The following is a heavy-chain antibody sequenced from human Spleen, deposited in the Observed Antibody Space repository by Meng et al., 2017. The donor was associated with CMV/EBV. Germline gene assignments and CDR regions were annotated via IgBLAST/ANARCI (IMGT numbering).Heavy chain of an antibody. D-gene: IGHD3-16*01. CDR1: GYIFRNYA. CDR2: IRVHNGDT. V-gene: IGHV1-18*01. CDR3: ARDDPGDPLDF. J-gene: IGHJ4*02. Sequence: QIQLVHSAPEVKKPGASVQVSCRASGYIFRNYAISWVRQAPGQGLEWMGYIRVHNGDTSYAQKYQGRLTLSTDAARSTAYMEIRSLTYDDTAVYYCARDDPGDPLDFWGQGTLVTVSS.